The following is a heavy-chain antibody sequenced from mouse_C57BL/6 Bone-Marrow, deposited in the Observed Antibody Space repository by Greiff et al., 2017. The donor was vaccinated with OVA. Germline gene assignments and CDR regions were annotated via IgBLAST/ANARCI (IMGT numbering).Heavy chain of an antibody. D-gene: IGHD1-1*01. J-gene: IGHJ1*03. CDR2: IDPNSGGT. CDR1: GYTFTSYW. Sequence: QVQLQQSGAELVKPGASVKLSCKASGYTFTSYWMHWVKQRPGRGLEWIGRIDPNSGGTKYNEKFKSKATLTVDKPSSTASMQLSSLTSEDSAVYYCARGPGPGYGSSYDWYFDVWGTGTTVTVSS. V-gene: IGHV1-72*01. CDR3: ARGPGPGYGSSYDWYFDV.